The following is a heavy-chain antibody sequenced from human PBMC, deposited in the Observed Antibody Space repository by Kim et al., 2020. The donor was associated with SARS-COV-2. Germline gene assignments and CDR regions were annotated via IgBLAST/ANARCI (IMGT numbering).Heavy chain of an antibody. J-gene: IGHJ6*01. Sequence: WGSLRLSCAASGFTFSSYSMNWVRQAQGKGLEWVASISSESTYTYAADSVQGRFTISRDNAKNSLFLQMNSLRAEDTAMYSCARDPRVLRHYYFYSGMDV. CDR1: GFTFSSYS. D-gene: IGHD3-16*01. CDR2: ISSESTYT. CDR3: ARDPRVLRHYYFYSGMDV. V-gene: IGHV3-21*01.